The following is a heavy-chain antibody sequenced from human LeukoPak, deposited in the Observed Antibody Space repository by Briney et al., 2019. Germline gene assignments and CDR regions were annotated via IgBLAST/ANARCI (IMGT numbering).Heavy chain of an antibody. V-gene: IGHV1-18*01. J-gene: IGHJ5*02. D-gene: IGHD1-26*01. CDR1: GYTFTSYG. CDR3: ARDFVLLRGSNHGYDP. Sequence: ASVKVSCKASGYTFTSYGIGWVRQAPGQGLEWMGWISAYNGNTNYAQKLQGRVTMTTDTSTSTAYMELRSLRSDDTAVYYCARDFVLLRGSNHGYDPWGQGTLVTVSS. CDR2: ISAYNGNT.